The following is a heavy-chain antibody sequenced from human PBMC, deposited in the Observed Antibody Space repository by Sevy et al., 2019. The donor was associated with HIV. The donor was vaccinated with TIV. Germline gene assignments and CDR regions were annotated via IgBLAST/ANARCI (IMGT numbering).Heavy chain of an antibody. D-gene: IGHD3-10*01. V-gene: IGHV3-23*01. J-gene: IGHJ4*02. CDR1: GFTFSTYA. Sequence: GGSLRLSCAASGFTFSTYAMTWVRQAPGKGLEWVSVISFSGGSTYYADSVKGRFTISRGNSKNTLYLQMISLRAEDTAVYYCAKDRVSGTYYTGDFDYWGQGTLVTVSS. CDR2: ISFSGGST. CDR3: AKDRVSGTYYTGDFDY.